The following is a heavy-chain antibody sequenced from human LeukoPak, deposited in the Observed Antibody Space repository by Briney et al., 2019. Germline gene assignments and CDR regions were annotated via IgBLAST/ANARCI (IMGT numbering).Heavy chain of an antibody. CDR1: GGSINSGNYL. J-gene: IGHJ4*02. V-gene: IGHV4-61*02. Sequence: SQTLSLTCTVSGGSINSGNYLWTWIRQPAGKGLEYVGRMFFSGATTYNPSLKSRVSLSVDTSKHQFSLNLTSVTAADSAIYYCARDEGRHGFDYWGQGILVTVSS. CDR2: MFFSGAT. CDR3: ARDEGRHGFDY.